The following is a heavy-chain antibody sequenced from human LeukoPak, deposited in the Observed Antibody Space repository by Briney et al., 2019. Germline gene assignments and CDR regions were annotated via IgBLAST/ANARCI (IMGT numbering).Heavy chain of an antibody. CDR3: ARDWGRRADFDY. CDR2: INSDGSST. J-gene: IGHJ4*02. V-gene: IGHV3-74*01. D-gene: IGHD7-27*01. Sequence: GGSLRLSCAASGFTFSSYWMHWVRQAPGKGLVWVSRINSDGSSTSYADSVKGRFTISRDNAKNTLYLQMNSLRAGDTAVYYCARDWGRRADFDYWGQGTLVTVSS. CDR1: GFTFSSYW.